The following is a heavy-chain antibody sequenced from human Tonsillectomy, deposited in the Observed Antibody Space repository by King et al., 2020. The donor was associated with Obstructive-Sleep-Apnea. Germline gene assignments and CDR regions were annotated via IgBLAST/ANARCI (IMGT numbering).Heavy chain of an antibody. J-gene: IGHJ4*02. Sequence: VQLQESGPGLVKPSETLSLTCTVSGYSISSGYYWGWIRQPPGKGLEWIGSIYHSGSTYYNPSLKSRVTISIDTSKNQFSLKLSSVTAADTAVYYCARPQGGAATGTNYWGQGTLVTVSS. CDR2: IYHSGST. CDR1: GYSISSGYY. D-gene: IGHD6-13*01. CDR3: ARPQGGAATGTNY. V-gene: IGHV4-38-2*02.